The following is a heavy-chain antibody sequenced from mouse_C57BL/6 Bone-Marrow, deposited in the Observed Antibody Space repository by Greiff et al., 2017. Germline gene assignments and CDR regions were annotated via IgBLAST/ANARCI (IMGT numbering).Heavy chain of an antibody. CDR1: GYAFSSYW. V-gene: IGHV1-80*01. CDR2: IYPGDGDT. J-gene: IGHJ4*01. CDR3: ARDYYGSRYAMDY. D-gene: IGHD1-1*01. Sequence: QVQLQQSGAELVKPGASVKISCKASGYAFSSYWMNWVKQRPGKGLEWIGQIYPGDGDTNYNGKFKGKATLTADKSSSTAYMQLSSLTSEDSAVYFCARDYYGSRYAMDYWGQGTSVTVSS.